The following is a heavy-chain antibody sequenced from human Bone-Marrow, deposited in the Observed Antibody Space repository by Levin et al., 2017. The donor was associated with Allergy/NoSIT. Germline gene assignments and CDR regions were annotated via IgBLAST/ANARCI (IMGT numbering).Heavy chain of an antibody. CDR3: ARTYRVFDL. CDR2: ISPVSDSP. Sequence: SVKVSCKAPGGTLSTHSISWVRQAPGQGLEWMGAISPVSDSPNYAQKFQGRVTITADLSTSTAYMELHSLRFEDTAVYYCARTYRVFDLWGQGTLVTVSS. CDR1: GGTLSTHS. J-gene: IGHJ5*02. V-gene: IGHV1-69*13. D-gene: IGHD3-16*01.